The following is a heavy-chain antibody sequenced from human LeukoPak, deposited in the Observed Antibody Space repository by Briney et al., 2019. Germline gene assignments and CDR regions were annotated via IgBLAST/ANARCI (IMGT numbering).Heavy chain of an antibody. V-gene: IGHV1-18*01. Sequence: GASVKVSCKASGYTFTSYGISWVRQAPGQGLEWMGWISAYNGNTNYAQKLQGRVTMTTDTSTSTAYMELRSLRSDDTAVYYCARAPSRGWSVLYNWFDPWGQGTLVTVSS. CDR3: ARAPSRGWSVLYNWFDP. CDR1: GYTFTSYG. J-gene: IGHJ5*02. CDR2: ISAYNGNT. D-gene: IGHD6-19*01.